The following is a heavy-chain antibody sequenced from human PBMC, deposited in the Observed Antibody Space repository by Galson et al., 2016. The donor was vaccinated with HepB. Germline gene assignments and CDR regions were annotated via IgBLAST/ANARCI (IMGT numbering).Heavy chain of an antibody. CDR3: AKFYGSGSYYNFFDY. CDR2: ISGTGGST. D-gene: IGHD3-10*01. Sequence: SLRLSCAASGLTFSNYAMTWVRQAPGKGLEWVSGISGTGGSTYYADSVKGRFTISRDNSKNTLYLQMNSLRAEDTAVYYCAKFYGSGSYYNFFDYWGHGTLVTVSS. J-gene: IGHJ4*01. CDR1: GLTFSNYA. V-gene: IGHV3-23*01.